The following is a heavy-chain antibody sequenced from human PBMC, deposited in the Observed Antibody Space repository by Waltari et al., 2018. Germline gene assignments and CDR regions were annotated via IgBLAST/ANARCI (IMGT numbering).Heavy chain of an antibody. V-gene: IGHV4-31*03. D-gene: IGHD3-10*01. CDR3: ARDRHRRGSGSDAFDI. Sequence: QVQLQESGPGLVKPSQTLSLTCTVSGGSISTGGYYWSWIRQHPGKGLEWIGYIYHSGRTYYNPSLKSRVTIAVDRSKNQLCLKLSSVTAADTAVYYCARDRHRRGSGSDAFDIWGQGKMVIVSS. CDR1: GGSISTGGYY. J-gene: IGHJ3*02. CDR2: IYHSGRT.